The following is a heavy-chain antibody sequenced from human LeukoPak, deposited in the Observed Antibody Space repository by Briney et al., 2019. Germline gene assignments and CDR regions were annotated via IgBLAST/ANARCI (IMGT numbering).Heavy chain of an antibody. CDR3: AIPYSSSWYGDY. CDR1: GGTFSSYA. CDR2: IIPIFGTA. D-gene: IGHD6-13*01. V-gene: IGHV1-69*06. J-gene: IGHJ4*02. Sequence: SVKVSCKASGGTFSSYAISWVRQAPGQGLEGMGGIIPIFGTANYAQKFQGRVTITADKSTSTAYMELSSLRSEDTAVYYCAIPYSSSWYGDYWGQGTLVTVSS.